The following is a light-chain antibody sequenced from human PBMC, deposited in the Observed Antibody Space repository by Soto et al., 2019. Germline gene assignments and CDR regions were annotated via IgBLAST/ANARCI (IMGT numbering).Light chain of an antibody. V-gene: IGKV1-5*01. CDR1: QSISSW. Sequence: DIQMTQSPSTLSASVGDRVTITCRASQSISSWLAWYQQKPGKAPKLLIYDASSLESGVPSRFSGSGSGTEFPLTINSLQPDDFATYYCQQYHSYWTFGQGTKVEIK. CDR2: DAS. CDR3: QQYHSYWT. J-gene: IGKJ1*01.